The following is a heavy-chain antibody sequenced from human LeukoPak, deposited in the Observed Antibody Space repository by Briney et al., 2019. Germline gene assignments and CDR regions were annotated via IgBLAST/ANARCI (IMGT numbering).Heavy chain of an antibody. Sequence: AGGSLRLSCAASGXTFSSYGMHWVRQAPGKGQEWVAVISFDGRTKYYADSVKGRFTISRDNSNKTLFLQMNSLRAEDTALYYCAKDWHSVTIFDSWGQGTLVTVSS. CDR2: ISFDGRTK. V-gene: IGHV3-30*18. D-gene: IGHD4-17*01. CDR1: GXTFSSYG. CDR3: AKDWHSVTIFDS. J-gene: IGHJ4*02.